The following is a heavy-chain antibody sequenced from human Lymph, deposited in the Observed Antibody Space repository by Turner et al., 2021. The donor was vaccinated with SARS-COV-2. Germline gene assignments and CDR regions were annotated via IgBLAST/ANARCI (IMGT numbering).Heavy chain of an antibody. J-gene: IGHJ4*02. CDR1: GFSFSRYS. CDR3: ARERYDSSGSESYYFDY. D-gene: IGHD3-22*01. CDR2: ISSSSSYI. V-gene: IGHV3-21*01. Sequence: EVQLVESGGGLVKPGGSLRLSCDASGFSFSRYSMNWVRQAPGKGLEGVSSISSSSSYIYYADSVKGRFTITRDSAKNSLYLQMNSLRAEDTAVYYCARERYDSSGSESYYFDYWGQGTLVTVSS.